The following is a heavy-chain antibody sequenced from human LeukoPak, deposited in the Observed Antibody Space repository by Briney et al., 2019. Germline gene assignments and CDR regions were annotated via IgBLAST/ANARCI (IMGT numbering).Heavy chain of an antibody. Sequence: SVKVSCKASGGTFSSYAISWVRQAPGQGLEWMGRIIPIFGTANYAQKFQGRVTITTDESTSTAYMELRSLRSEDTAVYYCARSLLIDRAMGMSQSSWNPWDIWGQGTMVTVSS. V-gene: IGHV1-69*05. J-gene: IGHJ3*02. CDR2: IIPIFGTA. CDR3: ARSLLIDRAMGMSQSSWNPWDI. D-gene: IGHD5-18*01. CDR1: GGTFSSYA.